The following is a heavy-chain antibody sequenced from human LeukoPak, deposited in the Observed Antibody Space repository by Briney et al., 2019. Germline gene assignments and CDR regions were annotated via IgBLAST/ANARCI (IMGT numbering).Heavy chain of an antibody. CDR1: GFTFSSYG. D-gene: IGHD3-22*01. Sequence: PGGSLRLSCAASGFTFSSYGMSWVRQAPGKGLEWVSSISSSSSYIYYADSVKGRFTISRDNAKNSLYLQMNSLRAEDTAVYYCARGGARSGYTQTRAYYFDYWGQGTLVTVSS. CDR3: ARGGARSGYTQTRAYYFDY. J-gene: IGHJ4*02. CDR2: ISSSSSYI. V-gene: IGHV3-21*01.